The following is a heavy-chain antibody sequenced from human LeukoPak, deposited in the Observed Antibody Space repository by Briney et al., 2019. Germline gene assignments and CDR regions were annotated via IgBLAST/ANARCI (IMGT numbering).Heavy chain of an antibody. J-gene: IGHJ4*02. D-gene: IGHD2-15*01. CDR1: GFSFSAFE. CDR2: ISTGGRTI. V-gene: IGHV3-48*03. CDR3: ARGSGYVLDY. Sequence: GGSLRLSCAASGFSFSAFEMNWVRQAPGKGLEWISRISTGGRTIYYADSVKGRFTISRDNAKNSLYLQMNSLRGEDTGVYYCARGSGYVLDYWTQGTLVTVSS.